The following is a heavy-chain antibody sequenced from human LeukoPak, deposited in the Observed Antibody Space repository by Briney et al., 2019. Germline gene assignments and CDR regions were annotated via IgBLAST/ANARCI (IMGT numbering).Heavy chain of an antibody. D-gene: IGHD3-10*01. V-gene: IGHV3-7*01. CDR1: GFTFSSYW. Sequence: GGSLRLSCAASGFTFSSYWMSWVRQAPGKGLEWVANIKQDGSEKYYVDSVKGRFTISRDNAKNSLYLQMNSPRAEDTAVYYCARDPIYYGSGGYYFDYWGQGTLVTVSS. CDR3: ARDPIYYGSGGYYFDY. J-gene: IGHJ4*02. CDR2: IKQDGSEK.